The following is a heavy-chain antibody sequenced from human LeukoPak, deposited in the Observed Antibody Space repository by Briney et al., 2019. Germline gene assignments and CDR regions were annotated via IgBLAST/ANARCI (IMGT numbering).Heavy chain of an antibody. V-gene: IGHV3-21*05. Sequence: GGSLRLSCAASGFSFSLYAMNWVRQAPGKGLEWISYINSGGDDIHYAASVRGRFTISRDDAGNTLFLQLSSLRAEDTAVYYCARDTVQPGLIDDWGQGTLVTVSS. CDR1: GFSFSLYA. J-gene: IGHJ4*02. CDR2: INSGGDDI. D-gene: IGHD2-2*01. CDR3: ARDTVQPGLIDD.